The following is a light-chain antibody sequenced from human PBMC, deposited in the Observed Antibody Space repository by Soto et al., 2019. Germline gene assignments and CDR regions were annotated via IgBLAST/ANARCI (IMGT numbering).Light chain of an antibody. Sequence: QSVLTQPASVSGSPGQSITISCTGTSSDGGGYNYISWYQQHPGKVPKLLIYEVNNRPSGVSNRFYGSKSGNTASLTISGLQAEDEADYYCSSFTTSSTRIFGGGTKLTVL. V-gene: IGLV2-14*01. CDR3: SSFTTSSTRI. CDR1: SSDGGGYNY. J-gene: IGLJ2*01. CDR2: EVN.